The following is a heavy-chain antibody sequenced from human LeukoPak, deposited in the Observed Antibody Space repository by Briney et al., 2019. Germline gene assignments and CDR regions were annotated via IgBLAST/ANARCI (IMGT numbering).Heavy chain of an antibody. V-gene: IGHV4-4*09. CDR1: GRSVSSYY. D-gene: IGHD5-18*01. CDR2: MSSSGST. CDR3: ARLKGSGYSYGFSDAFDI. Sequence: SETLSPTCPVSGRSVSSYYCGWIRQPAGKGLEWLGYMSSSGSTNNNPSLKSRVTISVDTSKNHFPLKLSSVTAADTAVYYCARLKGSGYSYGFSDAFDIWGQGTMVTVSS. J-gene: IGHJ3*02.